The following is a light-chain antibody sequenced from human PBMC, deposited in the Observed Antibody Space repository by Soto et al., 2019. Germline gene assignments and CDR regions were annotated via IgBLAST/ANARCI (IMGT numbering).Light chain of an antibody. CDR3: QQYNNWPLVT. J-gene: IGKJ4*01. Sequence: EIVMTQSPATLSVSPGERATLSCRASQSVSTYLAWYQQKPGQAPRLLIFGASTRATGIPARFSGSGSGSEFTLTISSLQSEDFAVYSCQQYNNWPLVTFGGGTKVEIE. CDR2: GAS. CDR1: QSVSTY. V-gene: IGKV3-15*01.